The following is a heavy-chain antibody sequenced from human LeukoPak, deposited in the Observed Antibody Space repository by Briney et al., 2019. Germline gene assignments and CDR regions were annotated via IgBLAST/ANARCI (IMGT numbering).Heavy chain of an antibody. J-gene: IGHJ3*01. CDR3: ARAPRSRWRRGIDAFDV. CDR2: IYTSGST. D-gene: IGHD6-13*01. CDR1: GGSISSGSYY. V-gene: IGHV4-61*02. Sequence: SQTLSLTCTVSGGSISSGSYYWGWLRQPAGKGLDWIGRIYTSGSTNYNPSLESPFTISVHTSQNQFSLTLSSVTGADTAVYYCARAPRSRWRRGIDAFDVWGQRTMVTASS.